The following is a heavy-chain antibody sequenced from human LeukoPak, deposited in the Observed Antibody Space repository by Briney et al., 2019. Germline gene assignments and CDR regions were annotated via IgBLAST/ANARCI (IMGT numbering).Heavy chain of an antibody. Sequence: PGGSLRLSCAASGFTFSSYAMHWVRQAPGKGLEYVSAISSNGGSTYYANSVKGRFTISRDNSKNTLYLQMGSLRAEDMAVYYCASGSGWYEDYWGQGTLVTVSS. J-gene: IGHJ4*02. CDR2: ISSNGGST. D-gene: IGHD6-19*01. CDR1: GFTFSSYA. CDR3: ASGSGWYEDY. V-gene: IGHV3-64*01.